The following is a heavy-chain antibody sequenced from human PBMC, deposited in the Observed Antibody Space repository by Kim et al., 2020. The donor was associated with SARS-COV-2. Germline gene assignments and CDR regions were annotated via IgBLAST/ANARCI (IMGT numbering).Heavy chain of an antibody. CDR1: GFTFSSYA. J-gene: IGHJ4*02. D-gene: IGHD6-13*01. CDR3: ARGGSIAAAGTGY. Sequence: GGSLRLSCAASGFTFSSYAMHWVRQAPGKGLEWVAVISYDGSNKYYADSVKGRFTISRDNSKNTLYLQMNSLRAEDTAVYYCARGGSIAAAGTGYWGQGTLVTVSS. CDR2: ISYDGSNK. V-gene: IGHV3-30*04.